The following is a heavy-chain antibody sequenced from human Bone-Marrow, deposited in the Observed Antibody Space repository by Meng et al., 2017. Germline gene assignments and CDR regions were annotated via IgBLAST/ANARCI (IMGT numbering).Heavy chain of an antibody. Sequence: GSLRLSCTVSGGSISSSSYYWGWIRQPPGKGLEWIGSIYYSGSTYYNPSLKSRVTISVDTSKNQFSLKLSSVTAADTAVYYCARDQHRGYYDSSGYYSDTFDIWGQGTMVTVSS. CDR2: IYYSGST. V-gene: IGHV4-39*07. D-gene: IGHD3-22*01. CDR1: GGSISSSSYY. J-gene: IGHJ3*02. CDR3: ARDQHRGYYDSSGYYSDTFDI.